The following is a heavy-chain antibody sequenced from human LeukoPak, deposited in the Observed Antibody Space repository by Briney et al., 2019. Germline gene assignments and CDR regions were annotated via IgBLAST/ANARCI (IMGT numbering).Heavy chain of an antibody. J-gene: IGHJ4*02. V-gene: IGHV3-21*01. CDR2: ISSSSSYI. CDR1: GFTFSSYS. CDR3: AKGIAVAPDY. D-gene: IGHD6-19*01. Sequence: GGSLRLSCAASGFTFSSYSMNWVRQAAGKGLEWVSSISSSSSYIYYADSVKGRFTISRDNAKNSLYLQMNSLRAEDTAVYYCAKGIAVAPDYWGQGTLVTVSS.